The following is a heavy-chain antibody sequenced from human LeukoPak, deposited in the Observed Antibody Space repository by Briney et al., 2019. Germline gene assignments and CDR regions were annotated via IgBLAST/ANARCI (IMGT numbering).Heavy chain of an antibody. Sequence: GASVKVSCKASGYTFTSYYMHWVRQAPGQGLEWMGWINPNSGGTNYAQKFQGRVTMTRDTSISTAYMELSRLRSDDTAVYYCAREGQWLVLDAFDIWGQGTMVTVSS. D-gene: IGHD6-19*01. CDR3: AREGQWLVLDAFDI. CDR1: GYTFTSYY. V-gene: IGHV1-2*02. CDR2: INPNSGGT. J-gene: IGHJ3*02.